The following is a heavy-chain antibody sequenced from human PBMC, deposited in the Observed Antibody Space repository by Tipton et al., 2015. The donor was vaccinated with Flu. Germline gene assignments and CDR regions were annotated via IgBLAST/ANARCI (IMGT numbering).Heavy chain of an antibody. CDR3: ARDRGYSGHEDYGMDI. V-gene: IGHV3-11*01. CDR2: MSADGETM. CDR1: GFTLSDYY. D-gene: IGHD5-12*01. J-gene: IGHJ6*02. Sequence: SLRLSCAASGFTLSDYYMSWIRQAPGKGLEWVSFMSADGETMYYADSLKGRITVSRDNAKNSLSLQMNSLRGEDTAVYYCARDRGYSGHEDYGMDIWGQGTTVTVSS.